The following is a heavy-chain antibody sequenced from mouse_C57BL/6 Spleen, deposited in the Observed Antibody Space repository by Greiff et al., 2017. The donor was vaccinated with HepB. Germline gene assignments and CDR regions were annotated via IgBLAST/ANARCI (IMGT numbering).Heavy chain of an antibody. D-gene: IGHD4-1*01. CDR3: TGKLGAY. V-gene: IGHV6-6*01. CDR1: GFTFSDAW. Sequence: EVKLMESGGGLVQPGGSMKLSCAASGFTFSDAWMDWVRQSPEKGLEWVAEIRNKANNHATYYAESVKGRFTISRDDSKSSVYLQMNSLRAEDTGIYYCTGKLGAYWGQGTLVTVSA. CDR2: IRNKANNHAT. J-gene: IGHJ3*01.